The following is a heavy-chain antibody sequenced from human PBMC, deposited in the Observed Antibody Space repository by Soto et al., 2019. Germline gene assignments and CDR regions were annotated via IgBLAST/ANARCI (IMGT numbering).Heavy chain of an antibody. CDR3: ARGGYYYDSSGYYYSFDY. CDR1: GFTFSDFY. CDR2: ISDKSRYT. Sequence: PGGSLRLSCAASGFTFSDFYMSWIRQAPGKGLEWVSYISDKSRYTNYADSVKGRFTISRDNAKNSLHLQMNSLRAEDTAVYYCARGGYYYDSSGYYYSFDYWGQGTLVTVSS. J-gene: IGHJ4*02. V-gene: IGHV3-11*06. D-gene: IGHD3-22*01.